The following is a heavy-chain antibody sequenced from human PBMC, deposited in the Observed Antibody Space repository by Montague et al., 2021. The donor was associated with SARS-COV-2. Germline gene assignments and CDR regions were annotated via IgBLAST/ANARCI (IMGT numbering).Heavy chain of an antibody. J-gene: IGHJ4*02. V-gene: IGHV4-39*07. CDR1: GGSISSSSYY. Sequence: ETLSLTCTVSGGSISSSSYYWGWIRQPPGKGLEWIGSIYYSGSTYYNPSLKSRVTISVDTSKNQFSLKLSSVTAADTAVYYCARDLWVWLSVEGSFDYWGQGTLVTVSS. CDR3: ARDLWVWLSVEGSFDY. D-gene: IGHD5-12*01. CDR2: IYYSGST.